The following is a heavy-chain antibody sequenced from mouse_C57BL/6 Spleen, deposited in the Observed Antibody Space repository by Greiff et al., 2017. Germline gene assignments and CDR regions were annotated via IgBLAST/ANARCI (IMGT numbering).Heavy chain of an antibody. J-gene: IGHJ3*01. Sequence: VQLQESGPELVKPGASVKISCKASGYAFSSSWMNWVKQRPGQGLEWIGRIYPGDGDTNYNGKFKGKATLTADKSSSTAYMQLSSLTSEDSAVYFCAGSSGYGSVFAYWGQGTLVTVSA. D-gene: IGHD1-1*01. CDR1: GYAFSSSW. V-gene: IGHV1-82*01. CDR3: AGSSGYGSVFAY. CDR2: IYPGDGDT.